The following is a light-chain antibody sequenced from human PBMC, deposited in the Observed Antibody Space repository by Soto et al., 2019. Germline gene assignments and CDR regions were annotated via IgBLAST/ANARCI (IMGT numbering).Light chain of an antibody. CDR1: SSDVGAYNY. CDR3: SSYAGSSTWV. Sequence: QSVLTQPPSASGSPGQSVTIPCTGTSSDVGAYNYVSWYQQHPAKAPKLVIYGVTERPSGVPDRFSGSKSGNTASLTVSGLQSEDEADYYCSSYAGSSTWVFGGGTKLTVL. CDR2: GVT. J-gene: IGLJ3*02. V-gene: IGLV2-8*01.